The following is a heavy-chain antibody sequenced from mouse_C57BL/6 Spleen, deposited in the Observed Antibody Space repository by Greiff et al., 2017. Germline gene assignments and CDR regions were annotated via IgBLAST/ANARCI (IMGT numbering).Heavy chain of an antibody. J-gene: IGHJ2*01. Sequence: DVMLVESGGGLVKPGGSLKLSCAASGFTFSSYAMSWVRQTPEKRLEWVATISDGGSYTYYPDNVKGRFTISRDNAKNNLYLQMSHLKSADTAMYYCARKPSLGQGGYYFDYWCQGTTLTVSS. CDR3: ARKPSLGQGGYYFDY. V-gene: IGHV5-4*03. CDR2: ISDGGSYT. D-gene: IGHD3-3*01. CDR1: GFTFSSYA.